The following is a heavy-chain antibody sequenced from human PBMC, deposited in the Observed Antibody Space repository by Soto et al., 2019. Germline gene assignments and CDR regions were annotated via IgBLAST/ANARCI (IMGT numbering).Heavy chain of an antibody. V-gene: IGHV1-69*13. CDR3: ARGGGCSSTSCYSDYYYYVMDV. D-gene: IGHD2-2*01. CDR2: IIPIFGTA. CDR1: GGTFSSYA. J-gene: IGHJ6*02. Sequence: ASVKVSCKASGGTFSSYAISWVRQAPGQGLEWMGGIIPIFGTANYAQKFQGRVTITADESTSTAYMELSSLRSEDTAVYYCARGGGCSSTSCYSDYYYYVMDVWGQGTTVTVSS.